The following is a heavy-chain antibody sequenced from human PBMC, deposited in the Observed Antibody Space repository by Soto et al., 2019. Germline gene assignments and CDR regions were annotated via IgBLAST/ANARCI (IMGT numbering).Heavy chain of an antibody. CDR3: ARGGDGEAIAAAGTGYYYYYYMDV. J-gene: IGHJ6*03. D-gene: IGHD6-13*01. CDR1: GGSISSYY. CDR2: IYYSGST. Sequence: SETLSLTCTVSGGSISSYYWSWIRQPPGKGLEWIGYIYYSGSTNYNPSLKSRVTISVDTSKNQFSLKLSSVTAADTAVYYCARGGDGEAIAAAGTGYYYYYYMDVWGKGTTVTVSS. V-gene: IGHV4-59*01.